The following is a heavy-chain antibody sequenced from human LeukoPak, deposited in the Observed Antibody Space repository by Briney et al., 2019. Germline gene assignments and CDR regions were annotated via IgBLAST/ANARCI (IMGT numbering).Heavy chain of an antibody. CDR3: ARVYRSFLYYYMDV. D-gene: IGHD2/OR15-2a*01. CDR2: IYYSGGT. Sequence: SETLSLTCTVSSGSISLYYWSWIRQPPGKGLEWIGYIYYSGGTNYNPSLKSRVTISVDTSKNQFSLKLSSVTAADTAVYYCARVYRSFLYYYMDVWGKGTTVTVSS. J-gene: IGHJ6*03. V-gene: IGHV4-59*01. CDR1: SGSISLYY.